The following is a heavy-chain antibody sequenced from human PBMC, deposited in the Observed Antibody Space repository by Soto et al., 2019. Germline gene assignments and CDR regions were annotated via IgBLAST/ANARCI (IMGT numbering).Heavy chain of an antibody. D-gene: IGHD3-10*01. CDR3: ARDHTNYYGSGSYFDH. V-gene: IGHV1-46*01. J-gene: IGHJ4*02. CDR1: GNTLTSYY. Sequence: ASVKFSCKASGNTLTSYYMLWVRQAPGQGLEWMGIINPSGGSTSYAQKFQSRVTMTRDTSTSTVYMELSSLRSEDTAVYYCARDHTNYYGSGSYFDHWGQGALVTVFS. CDR2: INPSGGST.